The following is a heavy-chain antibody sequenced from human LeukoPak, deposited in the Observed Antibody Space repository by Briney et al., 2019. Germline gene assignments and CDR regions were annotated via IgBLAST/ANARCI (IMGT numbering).Heavy chain of an antibody. CDR3: ARDSVVVVPAAIPEYFQH. V-gene: IGHV1-2*02. CDR1: GYTFTGYY. J-gene: IGHJ1*01. Sequence: GASVTVSCKASGYTFTGYYMHWVRQAPGQGLEWMGWINPNSGGTNYAQKFQGRVTMTRDTSISTAYMELSRLRSDDTAVYYCARDSVVVVPAAIPEYFQHWSQGTLVTVSS. D-gene: IGHD2-2*01. CDR2: INPNSGGT.